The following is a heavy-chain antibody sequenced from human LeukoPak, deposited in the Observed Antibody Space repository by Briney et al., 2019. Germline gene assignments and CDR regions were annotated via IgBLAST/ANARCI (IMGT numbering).Heavy chain of an antibody. CDR1: GGSISSHY. J-gene: IGHJ4*02. CDR3: ARSEIQLTYYYDSSGYYYFDY. V-gene: IGHV4-59*11. CDR2: IYYSGST. Sequence: SETLSLTCTVSGGSISSHYWSWIRQPPGKGLEWIGYIYYSGSTNYNPSLKSRVTISVDTSKNQFSLKLSSVTAADTAVYYCARSEIQLTYYYDSSGYYYFDYWGQGTLDTVSS. D-gene: IGHD3-22*01.